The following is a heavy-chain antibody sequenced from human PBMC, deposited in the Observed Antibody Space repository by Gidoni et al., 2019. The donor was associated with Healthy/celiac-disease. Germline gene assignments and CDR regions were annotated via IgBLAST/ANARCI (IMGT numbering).Heavy chain of an antibody. CDR3: AKGGLAVAGTDY. Sequence: VQLLWSGGGLVQPGGSLRLSCAASGFTSSIYAMSWVRQAPGQGLEWVAAISGSGGSTYYADSVKGRFTISRDNSKNTLYLQMNSLRAEDTAVYYCAKGGLAVAGTDYWGQGTLVTVSS. CDR2: ISGSGGST. D-gene: IGHD6-19*01. CDR1: GFTSSIYA. J-gene: IGHJ4*02. V-gene: IGHV3-23*01.